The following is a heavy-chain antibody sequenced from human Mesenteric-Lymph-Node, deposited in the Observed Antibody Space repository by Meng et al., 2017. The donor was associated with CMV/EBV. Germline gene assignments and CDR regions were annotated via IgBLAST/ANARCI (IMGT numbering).Heavy chain of an antibody. D-gene: IGHD1-26*01. Sequence: GGSLRLSCAASGFTFSSYGMHWVRQAPGKGLEWVAFIRYDGSNKYYADSVKGRFTISRDNSKNTLYLQMNSLRAEDTAVYYCAKEGRDVLVGKRYYGLDVWGQGTTVTVSS. V-gene: IGHV3-30*02. J-gene: IGHJ6*02. CDR2: IRYDGSNK. CDR1: GFTFSSYG. CDR3: AKEGRDVLVGKRYYGLDV.